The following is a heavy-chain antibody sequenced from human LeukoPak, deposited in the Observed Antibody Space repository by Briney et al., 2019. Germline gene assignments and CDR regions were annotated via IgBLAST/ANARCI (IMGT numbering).Heavy chain of an antibody. D-gene: IGHD2-15*01. CDR2: IYYSGST. CDR1: GGSISSYN. V-gene: IGHV4-59*01. CDR3: ARDRCSGGSCYHYYYYMDV. J-gene: IGHJ6*03. Sequence: PSETLSFTXTVSGGSISSYNWSWIRHPPGKGLEWIGYIYYSGSTNYNPSLKSRVTISVDTSKNQFSLKLSSVTAADTAVYYCARDRCSGGSCYHYYYYMDVWGKGTTVTVSS.